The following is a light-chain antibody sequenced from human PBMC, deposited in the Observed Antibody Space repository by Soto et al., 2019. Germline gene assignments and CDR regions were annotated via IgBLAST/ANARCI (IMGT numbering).Light chain of an antibody. V-gene: IGKV1-39*01. Sequence: DIQMTQSPSSLSASVGDRVTITCRASQNIANYLNWYQQKPGKAPNLLIYAASSLQSGVPSRFSCSGSGTDFPLTISSLQPEDFATYYCQHSYTPPITFGQGTRLEIK. CDR2: AAS. CDR1: QNIANY. J-gene: IGKJ5*01. CDR3: QHSYTPPIT.